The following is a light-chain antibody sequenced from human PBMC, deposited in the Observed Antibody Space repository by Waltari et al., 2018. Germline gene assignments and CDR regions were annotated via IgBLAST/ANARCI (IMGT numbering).Light chain of an antibody. CDR1: QSVSSN. CDR2: GAS. J-gene: IGKJ3*01. V-gene: IGKV3-15*01. CDR3: QQYNNWPPGVT. Sequence: EIVMTQSPATLSVSPGERATLPCGASQSVSSNLAWYQQKPGQAPRLLIYGASTRATGIPARFSGSGSGTEFTLTISSLQSEDFAVYYCQQYNNWPPGVTFGPGTKVDIK.